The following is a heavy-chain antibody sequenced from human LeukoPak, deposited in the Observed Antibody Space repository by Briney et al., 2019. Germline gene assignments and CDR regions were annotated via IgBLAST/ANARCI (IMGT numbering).Heavy chain of an antibody. CDR3: ARGGPAAGRFDY. V-gene: IGHV3-48*04. D-gene: IGHD6-13*01. CDR1: GFTFSSYG. CDR2: ISSSGSTI. J-gene: IGHJ4*02. Sequence: GGTLRLSCAASGFTFSSYGMSWVRQAPGKGLEWVSYISSSGSTIYYADSVKGRFTISRDNAKNSLYPQMNSLRAEDTAVYYCARGGPAAGRFDYWGQGTLVTVSS.